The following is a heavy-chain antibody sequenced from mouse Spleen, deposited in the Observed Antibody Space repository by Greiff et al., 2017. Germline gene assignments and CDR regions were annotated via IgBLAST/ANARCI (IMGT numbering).Heavy chain of an antibody. J-gene: IGHJ4*01. V-gene: IGHV1-26*01. D-gene: IGHD2-10*02. Sequence: VQLQQSGPELVKPGASVKISCKASGYTFTDYYMNWVKQSHGKSLEWIGDINPNNGGTSYNQKFKGKATLTVDKSSSTAYMELRSLTSEDSAVYYCAPVWSPYAMDYWGQGTSVTVSS. CDR2: INPNNGGT. CDR1: GYTFTDYY. CDR3: APVWSPYAMDY.